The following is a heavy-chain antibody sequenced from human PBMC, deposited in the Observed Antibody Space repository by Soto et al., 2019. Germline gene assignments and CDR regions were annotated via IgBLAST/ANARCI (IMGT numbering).Heavy chain of an antibody. D-gene: IGHD1-26*01. CDR1: GGSFSGYY. Sequence: SETLSLTCAVYGGSFSGYYWSWIRQPPGKGLEWIGEINHSGSTNYNPSLKSRVTISVDTSKNQFSLKLSSVTAADTAVYYCARGSVEIGSSLLGFKGGFDYWGQGTLVTVSS. V-gene: IGHV4-34*01. CDR2: INHSGST. J-gene: IGHJ4*02. CDR3: ARGSVEIGSSLLGFKGGFDY.